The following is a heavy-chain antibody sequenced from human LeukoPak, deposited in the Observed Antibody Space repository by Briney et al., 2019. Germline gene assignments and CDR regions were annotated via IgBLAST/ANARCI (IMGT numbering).Heavy chain of an antibody. CDR3: ARSGDYINY. D-gene: IGHD4-17*01. Sequence: PSETLSLTCTVSGGSISSYYWSWIRQPPGKGLEWIGYIYHSGSTYYNPSLKSRVTISVDRSKNQFSLKLSSVTAADTAVYYCARSGDYINYWGQGTLVTVSS. J-gene: IGHJ4*02. CDR2: IYHSGST. CDR1: GGSISSYY. V-gene: IGHV4-59*12.